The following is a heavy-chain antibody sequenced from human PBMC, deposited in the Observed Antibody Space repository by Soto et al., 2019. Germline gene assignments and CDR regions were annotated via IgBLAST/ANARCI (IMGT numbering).Heavy chain of an antibody. CDR2: MQPSSGRT. Sequence: ASVKVSCKASGYSFTSLDINWVRQTTGQGLEWMGWMQPSSGRTGYAQKFQGRVTMTRDTSINTAYMELSSLTSDDTAFYYCARGVTAGVDYWGQGTLVRLL. CDR3: ARGVTAGVDY. J-gene: IGHJ4*02. CDR1: GYSFTSLD. V-gene: IGHV1-8*01. D-gene: IGHD1-26*01.